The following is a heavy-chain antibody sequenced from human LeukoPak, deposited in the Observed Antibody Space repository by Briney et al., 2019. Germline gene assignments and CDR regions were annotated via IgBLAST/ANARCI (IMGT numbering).Heavy chain of an antibody. V-gene: IGHV4-39*01. D-gene: IGHD4-17*01. Sequence: SETLSLTCTVSGGSISSYYWGWIRQPPGKGLEWIGSIYYSGSTYYNPSLKSRVTISVDTSKNQFSLKLSSVTAADTAVYYCARVWYGDYVYYYYYMDVWGKGTTVTVSS. CDR1: GGSISSYY. J-gene: IGHJ6*03. CDR3: ARVWYGDYVYYYYYMDV. CDR2: IYYSGST.